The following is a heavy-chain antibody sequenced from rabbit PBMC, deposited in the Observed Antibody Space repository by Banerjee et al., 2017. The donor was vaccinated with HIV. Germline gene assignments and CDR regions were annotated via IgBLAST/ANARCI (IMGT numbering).Heavy chain of an antibody. CDR2: IYVGSSGAP. CDR1: GIDFSSSDW. CDR3: ARRDYGSSAYYDL. V-gene: IGHV1S45*01. Sequence: QQQLEESGGGLVKPGRTLTLTCTASGIDFSSSDWRCWVRQAPGKGLEWIACIYVGSSGAPYYASWAKGRFTISKTSSTTVTLQMTSLTAADTATYFCARRDYGSSAYYDLWGPGTLVTVS. D-gene: IGHD1-1*01. J-gene: IGHJ6*01.